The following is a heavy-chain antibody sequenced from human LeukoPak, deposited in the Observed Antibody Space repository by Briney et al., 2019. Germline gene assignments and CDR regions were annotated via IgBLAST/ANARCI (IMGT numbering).Heavy chain of an antibody. Sequence: PGGSLRLSCAASGFTFSSYWMSWVRQAPGKGLEWVANIKQDGSEKYYVDSVKGRFTISRDNAKNSLYLQMNSLRAEDTAVYYCARDMAMRRYYDMDVWVKETTVTVSS. CDR2: IKQDGSEK. CDR1: GFTFSSYW. J-gene: IGHJ6*03. D-gene: IGHD3-10*01. CDR3: ARDMAMRRYYDMDV. V-gene: IGHV3-7*01.